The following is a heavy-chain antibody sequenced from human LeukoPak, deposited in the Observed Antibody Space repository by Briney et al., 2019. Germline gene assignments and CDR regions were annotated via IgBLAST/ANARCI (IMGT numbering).Heavy chain of an antibody. CDR3: AREGALTVTKDAFDI. CDR1: GFTVSSYE. J-gene: IGHJ3*02. CDR2: ISSRGSTI. Sequence: GGSPRLSCAASGFTVSSYEMNWVRQAPGKGLEWVSYISSRGSTISYADSVKGRFTVSRDNAKNSLYLQMNSLRAEDTAVYYCAREGALTVTKDAFDIWGQGTKVTVSS. D-gene: IGHD4-17*01. V-gene: IGHV3-48*03.